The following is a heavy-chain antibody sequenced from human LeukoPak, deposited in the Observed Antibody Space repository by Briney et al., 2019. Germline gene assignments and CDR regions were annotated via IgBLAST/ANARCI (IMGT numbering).Heavy chain of an antibody. CDR1: GGSISSGDYY. CDR3: ARDPGDTAMVHWFDP. D-gene: IGHD5-18*01. V-gene: IGHV4-30-4*01. Sequence: SETLSLTCNVSGGSISSGDYYWSWIRLPPGTGLKWIGYIYYSGSTYYNPSLKSRVTISVDTSKNQFSLKLSSVTAADTAVYYCARDPGDTAMVHWFDPWGQGTLVTVSS. J-gene: IGHJ5*02. CDR2: IYYSGST.